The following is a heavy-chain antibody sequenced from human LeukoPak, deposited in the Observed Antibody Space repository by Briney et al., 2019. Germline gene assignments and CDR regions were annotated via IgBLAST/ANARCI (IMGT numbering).Heavy chain of an antibody. CDR3: ARDTGYYDSSGYYLYLDY. V-gene: IGHV4-4*07. J-gene: IGHJ4*02. CDR1: GGSISSYY. D-gene: IGHD3-22*01. CDR2: IYTSGST. Sequence: SETLSLTCTVPGGSISSYYWSWIRQPAGKGLEWIGRIYTSGSTNYNPSLKSRVTMSVDTSKNQFSLKLSSVTAADTAVYYCARDTGYYDSSGYYLYLDYWGQGTLVTVSS.